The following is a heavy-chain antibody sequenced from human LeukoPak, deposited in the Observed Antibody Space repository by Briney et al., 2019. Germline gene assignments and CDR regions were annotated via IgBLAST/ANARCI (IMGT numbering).Heavy chain of an antibody. V-gene: IGHV4-39*01. Sequence: KASETLSLTCAVSGGSIGSSNYYWGWIRQPPGQGLEWIGSIYYSGNTYYNPSLKSRVTISVDTSKNQFSLKLSSVTATDTAVYYCARRRAGRDWFDPWGQGTLVTVSS. D-gene: IGHD6-19*01. CDR3: ARRRAGRDWFDP. CDR2: IYYSGNT. J-gene: IGHJ5*02. CDR1: GGSIGSSNYY.